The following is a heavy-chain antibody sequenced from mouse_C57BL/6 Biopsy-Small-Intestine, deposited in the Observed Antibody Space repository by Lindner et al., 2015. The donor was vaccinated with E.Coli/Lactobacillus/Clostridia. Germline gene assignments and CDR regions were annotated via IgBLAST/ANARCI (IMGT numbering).Heavy chain of an antibody. CDR1: GFTFTDYY. J-gene: IGHJ4*01. CDR3: ARYDPVVPTRAMDY. CDR2: IRNKPNGYTT. V-gene: IGHV7-3*01. Sequence: LQESGGGLVQPGGSLSLSCAASGFTFTDYYMSWARQPPGKALEWLGFIRNKPNGYTTEYSASVKGRFTISRDNSQSILYLQMNALRAEDSATYYCARYDPVVPTRAMDYWGQGTSVTVSS. D-gene: IGHD1-1*01.